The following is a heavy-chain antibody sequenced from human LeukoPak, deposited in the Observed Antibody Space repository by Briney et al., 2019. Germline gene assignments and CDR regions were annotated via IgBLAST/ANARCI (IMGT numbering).Heavy chain of an antibody. CDR2: ISGSGGST. CDR1: GFTFSTYA. CDR3: AKDPSINWNDVFYYFDY. D-gene: IGHD1-1*01. J-gene: IGHJ4*02. Sequence: GGSLRLSCAASGFTFSTYAMSWVRPAPGKGLEWVSSISGSGGSTYYADSVKGRFTISRDNSKNTLYLQMNSLRAEDTAIYYCAKDPSINWNDVFYYFDYWGQGTLVTVSS. V-gene: IGHV3-23*01.